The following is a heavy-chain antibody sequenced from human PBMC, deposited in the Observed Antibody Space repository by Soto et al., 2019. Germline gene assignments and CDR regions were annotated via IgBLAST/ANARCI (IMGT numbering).Heavy chain of an antibody. V-gene: IGHV3-48*01. D-gene: IGHD2-2*01. J-gene: IGHJ5*02. CDR3: AREYCSSTSCLNWFDL. CDR1: GFTFSSYS. Sequence: PGGSLRLSCAASGFTFSSYSMNWVRQAPGKGLEWVSYISSSSSTIYYADSVKGRFTISRDNAKNSLYLQMNSLRAEDTAVYYYAREYCSSTSCLNWFDLWGQGTLVTVSS. CDR2: ISSSSSTI.